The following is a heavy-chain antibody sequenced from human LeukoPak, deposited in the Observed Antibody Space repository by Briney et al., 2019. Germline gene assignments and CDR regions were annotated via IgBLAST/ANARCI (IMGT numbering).Heavy chain of an antibody. CDR1: GFTFSSDE. V-gene: IGHV3-48*03. Sequence: GGSLRLARAAAGFTFSSDETNSVRQAPGKGLEWVSYISSSGSTIYYADSVKGRFTISRDNAKSSLFLQINSLRAEDTAVYYCASAGYTSGLWGTMDFCGQGTLVTVSS. J-gene: IGHJ4*02. CDR3: ASAGYTSGLWGTMDF. CDR2: ISSSGSTI. D-gene: IGHD6-19*01.